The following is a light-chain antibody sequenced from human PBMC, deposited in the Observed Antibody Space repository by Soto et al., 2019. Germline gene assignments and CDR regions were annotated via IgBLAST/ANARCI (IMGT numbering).Light chain of an antibody. V-gene: IGKV3-11*01. Sequence: ILLTPSAATVPLSSGESANLSCRASQSVGSHLAWFQQRPGQAPRLLIYDASNRATGIPARFSGSGSGADFTLTISSLEPEESAVYYCQQRSNSITVGQGTRLEIK. CDR1: QSVGSH. CDR2: DAS. CDR3: QQRSNSIT. J-gene: IGKJ5*01.